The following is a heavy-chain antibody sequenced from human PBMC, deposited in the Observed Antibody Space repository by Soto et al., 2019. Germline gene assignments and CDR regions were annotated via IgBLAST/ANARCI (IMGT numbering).Heavy chain of an antibody. CDR1: GYSFTAYG. V-gene: IGHV1-18*01. D-gene: IGHD3-3*01. CDR2: ISCYNGKT. CDR3: ARDAPPPELRFLEWHNYDYNGMDV. Sequence: QVQVVQSGDEVKETGASVRVSCKTSGYSFTAYGISWVRQAPGQGLEWMGWISCYNGKTKNAQKVQGRVTMTTDTSTSTAYMEVRSLRSDDPAIYYCARDAPPPELRFLEWHNYDYNGMDVWGQGTTVTVSS. J-gene: IGHJ6*02.